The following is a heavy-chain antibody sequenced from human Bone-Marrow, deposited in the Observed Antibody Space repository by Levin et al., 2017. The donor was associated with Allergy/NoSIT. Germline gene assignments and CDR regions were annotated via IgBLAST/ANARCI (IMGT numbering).Heavy chain of an antibody. V-gene: IGHV3-23*01. D-gene: IGHD6-13*01. J-gene: IGHJ6*02. CDR2: ISGSGGSI. CDR3: ASYAAGSFYYGMDV. Sequence: GGSLRLSCADSRFTFNTYAMSWVRQAPGKGLEWVAAISGSGGSIYSADSVKGRFTISRDNSKNTLYLQMNSLRVEDTAVYYCASYAAGSFYYGMDVWGHGTTVIVSS. CDR1: RFTFNTYA.